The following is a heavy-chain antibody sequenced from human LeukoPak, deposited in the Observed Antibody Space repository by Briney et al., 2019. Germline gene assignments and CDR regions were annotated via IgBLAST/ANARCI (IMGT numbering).Heavy chain of an antibody. J-gene: IGHJ5*02. V-gene: IGHV3-33*01. CDR2: IWYDGSNK. D-gene: IGHD2-15*01. CDR1: GFTFSSYG. Sequence: GGSLRLSCAASGFTFSSYGMHWVRQAPGKGLEWVAVIWYDGSNKYYADSVKGRFTISRDSSKNTLYLQMNSLRAEDTAVYYCARDRYCSGGSCPGWFDLWGQGTLVTVSS. CDR3: ARDRYCSGGSCPGWFDL.